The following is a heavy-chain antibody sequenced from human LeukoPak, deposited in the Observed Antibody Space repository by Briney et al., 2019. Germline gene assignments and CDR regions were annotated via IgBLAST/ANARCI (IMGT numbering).Heavy chain of an antibody. CDR3: ARKAYYGDCYYLDD. D-gene: IGHD2-21*02. V-gene: IGHV1-18*01. J-gene: IGHJ4*02. Sequence: GASVKVSCKASGYTFTTYGISWVRQAPGQGLEWMGWISTYNGNTNYAQKFQGRVTMTTDTSTSTAHLELRSLRSEDTAVYYCARKAYYGDCYYLDDWGQGRPVSVSS. CDR1: GYTFTTYG. CDR2: ISTYNGNT.